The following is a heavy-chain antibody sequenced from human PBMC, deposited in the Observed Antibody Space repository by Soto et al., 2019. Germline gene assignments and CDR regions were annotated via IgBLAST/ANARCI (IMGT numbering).Heavy chain of an antibody. J-gene: IGHJ3*02. CDR2: ISNRGDT. V-gene: IGHV3-66*01. D-gene: IGHD2-15*01. CDR3: AREPRYCRGGSCSITGYAYDI. CDR1: GFIVSDTY. Sequence: PGGSLRLSCTASGFIVSDTYVNWVRQAPGKGLEWVSVISNRGDTHYADSVRGRFSLSRDISDNTLHLQMNNLRVEDTAVYYCAREPRYCRGGSCSITGYAYDIWGQGTMVSVSS.